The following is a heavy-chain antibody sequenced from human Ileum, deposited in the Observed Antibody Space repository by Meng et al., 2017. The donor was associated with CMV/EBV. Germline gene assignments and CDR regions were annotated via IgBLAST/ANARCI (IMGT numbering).Heavy chain of an antibody. CDR2: ITFEGSNK. CDR3: ARFDTNTAFDY. V-gene: IGHV3-30*04. CDR1: NYGRNA. J-gene: IGHJ4*02. Sequence: NYGRNAMNWSRQDKGKGQEWVDVITFEGSNKYYEDSVKGRLNISRDNSKNTLYLQMNSLRAEDTAVYYWARFDTNTAFDYWGQGTLVTVSS. D-gene: IGHD2-8*01.